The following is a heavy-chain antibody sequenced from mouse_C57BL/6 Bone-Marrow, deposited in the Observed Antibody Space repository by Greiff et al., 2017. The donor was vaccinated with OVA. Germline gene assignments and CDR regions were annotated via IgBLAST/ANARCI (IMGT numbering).Heavy chain of an antibody. CDR1: GYTFTDYY. J-gene: IGHJ2*01. Sequence: VQVVESGAELVRPGASVKLSCKASGYTFTDYYINWVKQRPGQGLEWIARIYPGSGNTYYNEKFKGKATLTAEKSSSTAYMQLSSLTSEDSAVYYWARDYYGSHYWGKGTTLTVSS. CDR3: ARDYYGSHY. CDR2: IYPGSGNT. D-gene: IGHD1-1*01. V-gene: IGHV1-76*01.